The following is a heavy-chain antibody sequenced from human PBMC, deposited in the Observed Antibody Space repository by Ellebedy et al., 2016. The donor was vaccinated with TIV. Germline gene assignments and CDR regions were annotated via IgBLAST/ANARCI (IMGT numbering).Heavy chain of an antibody. Sequence: GESLKISCAAPGFTVSGNYMSWVRQAPGKGLEWVSTLYSGGTILYADSVKGRFTISRDNSKNTLYLQMNSLTVEDTAVYYCAKGNAIPGPEPLDFWGQGTLVTVSS. V-gene: IGHV3-66*01. CDR2: LYSGGTI. D-gene: IGHD1-14*01. CDR1: GFTVSGNY. J-gene: IGHJ4*02. CDR3: AKGNAIPGPEPLDF.